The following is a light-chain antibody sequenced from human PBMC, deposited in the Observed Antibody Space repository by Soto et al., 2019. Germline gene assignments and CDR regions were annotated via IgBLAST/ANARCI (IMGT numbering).Light chain of an antibody. J-gene: IGLJ1*01. CDR3: KSYAGSNTYV. V-gene: IGLV2-11*01. CDR1: SSDVGGYNY. Sequence: QSVLTQPRSVSGSPGQSVTISCTGTSSDVGGYNYVSWYQQHPGKAPKLMIYDVTTRPSGVPDRFSGSKSGNTASLTISGLQAADEADYFCKSYAGSNTYVFGSGTKVTVL. CDR2: DVT.